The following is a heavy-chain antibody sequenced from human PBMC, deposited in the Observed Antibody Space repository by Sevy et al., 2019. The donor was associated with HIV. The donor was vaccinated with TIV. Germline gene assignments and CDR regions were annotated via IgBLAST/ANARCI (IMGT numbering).Heavy chain of an antibody. CDR1: GFTLSSNW. D-gene: IGHD6-19*01. CDR2: INGVGSST. CDR3: ARENGGWELDY. V-gene: IGHV3-74*01. Sequence: GGSLRLSCAASGFTLSSNWMHWVRQAPGKGLVWVSRINGVGSSTNYADSVKGRFTISSDNAKNTLYLQMNSLRAEDTAVYYCARENGGWELDYWGQGTLVTVSS. J-gene: IGHJ4*02.